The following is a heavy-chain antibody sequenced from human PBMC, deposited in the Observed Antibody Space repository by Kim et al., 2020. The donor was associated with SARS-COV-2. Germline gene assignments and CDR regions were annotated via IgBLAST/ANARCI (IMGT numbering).Heavy chain of an antibody. CDR3: ASTERGGGWGA. CDR1: GYSISSGYY. V-gene: IGHV4-38-2*02. Sequence: SETLSLTCTVSGYSISSGYYWGWIRQPPGKGLEWIGSIYHSGSTYYNPSLKSRVTISVDTPKNQFSLKLSSVTAADTAVYYCASTERGGGWGACGQGTL. D-gene: IGHD6-19*01. J-gene: IGHJ5*02. CDR2: IYHSGST.